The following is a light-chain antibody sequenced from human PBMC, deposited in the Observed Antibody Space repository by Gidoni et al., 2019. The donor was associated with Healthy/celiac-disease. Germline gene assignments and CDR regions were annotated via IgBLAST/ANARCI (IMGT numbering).Light chain of an antibody. J-gene: IGKJ5*01. CDR1: QSVSSN. Sequence: EIVMTQSPATLSVSPGERATLSCRVSQSVSSNVAWYQQKTGQAPRLLIYGAYTRATGIPARFSGSGCGTEFTLTISSLQYEDLAVYYCQQYNNWPPSTCGQGKRMEIK. CDR2: GAY. CDR3: QQYNNWPPST. V-gene: IGKV3-15*01.